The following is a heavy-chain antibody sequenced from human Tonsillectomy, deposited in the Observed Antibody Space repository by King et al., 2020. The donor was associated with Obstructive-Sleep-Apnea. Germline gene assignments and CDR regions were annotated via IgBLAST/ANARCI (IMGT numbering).Heavy chain of an antibody. CDR2: ISSGSSYK. J-gene: IGHJ6*02. D-gene: IGHD6-6*01. V-gene: IGHV3-21*01. CDR1: GFIFSTYS. CDR3: ARMLQDSSSWHYYYGMDV. Sequence: EVQLVESGGGLVKPGGSLRLSCAASGFIFSTYSMDWVRQAPGKGLEWVSSISSGSSYKYYADSVKGRFTISRDNAKNSMYLQMNSLRAEDTAVNYCARMLQDSSSWHYYYGMDVWGQGTTVTVSS.